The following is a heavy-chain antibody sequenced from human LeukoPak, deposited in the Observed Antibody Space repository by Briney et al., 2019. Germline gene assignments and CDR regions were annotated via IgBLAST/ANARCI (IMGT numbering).Heavy chain of an antibody. CDR1: GGSISSYY. CDR3: ARIDSIAVPGAFDI. D-gene: IGHD6-19*01. V-gene: IGHV4-59*01. Sequence: SETLSLTCTVSGGSISSYYWSWIRHPPGKGLEWIGYIYYSGSTNYNPSLKSRVTISVDTSKNQFSLKLSSVTAADTAVYYCARIDSIAVPGAFDIWGQGTMVTVSS. J-gene: IGHJ3*02. CDR2: IYYSGST.